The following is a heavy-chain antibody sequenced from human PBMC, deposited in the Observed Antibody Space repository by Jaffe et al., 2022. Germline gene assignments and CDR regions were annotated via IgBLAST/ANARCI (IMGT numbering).Heavy chain of an antibody. CDR1: GFTFSSYA. Sequence: EVQLLESGGGSVQPGGSLRLSCAASGFTFSSYAMSWVRQAPGKELEWVSGISGTGGSTFYADSVKGRFTISRDNSKNTLYLQMNSLRAEDTAVYYCAKDVTVIIVTGFEYWGQGTLVTVSS. J-gene: IGHJ4*02. CDR3: AKDVTVIIVTGFEY. CDR2: ISGTGGST. V-gene: IGHV3-23*01. D-gene: IGHD4-17*01.